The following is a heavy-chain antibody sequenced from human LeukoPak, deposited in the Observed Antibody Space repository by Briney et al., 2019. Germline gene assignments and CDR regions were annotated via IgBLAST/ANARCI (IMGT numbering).Heavy chain of an antibody. D-gene: IGHD3-9*01. J-gene: IGHJ6*02. Sequence: ASVKVSCKASGYTFTSYDINWVRQATGQGLEWMGWMNPNSGNTGYAQKFQGRVTMTRNTSISTAYMELSSLRSEDTAVYYCARGEGGDYDILTGYYICWGDYYYYYGMDVWGQGTTVTVSS. CDR1: GYTFTSYD. CDR2: MNPNSGNT. CDR3: ARGEGGDYDILTGYYICWGDYYYYYGMDV. V-gene: IGHV1-8*01.